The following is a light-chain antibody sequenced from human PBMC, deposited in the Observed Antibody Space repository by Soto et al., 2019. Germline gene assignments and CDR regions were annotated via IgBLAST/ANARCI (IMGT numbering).Light chain of an antibody. CDR1: QSVRANY. CDR2: ETS. CDR3: HQYDIPPQT. V-gene: IGKV3-20*01. J-gene: IGKJ1*01. Sequence: DMVLTQSPGTLSLSPGERATLSCRASQSVRANYVAWYQQKPGQAPRVLIYETSRGATGIPDRFSGSGSGTDFTLAISRLEPEDFAVYYCHQYDIPPQTFGRGTRVEI.